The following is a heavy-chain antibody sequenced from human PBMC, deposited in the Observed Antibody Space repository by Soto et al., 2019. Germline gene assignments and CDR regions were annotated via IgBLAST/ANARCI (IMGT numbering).Heavy chain of an antibody. J-gene: IGHJ6*02. CDR1: GFTFSSYG. D-gene: IGHD3-10*01. CDR3: AKATMVRGVDYYYGMDV. CDR2: ISYDGSNK. V-gene: IGHV3-30*18. Sequence: GGSLRLSCAASGFTFSSYGMHWVRQAAGKGLEWVAVISYDGSNKYYADSVKGRFTISIDNAKNTLYLQMNSLRAEDTAVYYCAKATMVRGVDYYYGMDVWGQGTTVTVSS.